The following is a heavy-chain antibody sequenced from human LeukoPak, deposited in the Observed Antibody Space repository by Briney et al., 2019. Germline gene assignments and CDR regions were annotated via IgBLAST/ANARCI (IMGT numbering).Heavy chain of an antibody. J-gene: IGHJ4*02. CDR1: GYTFTGYY. D-gene: IGHD5-24*01. Sequence: ASVKVSCKASGYTFTGYYMHWVRQAPGQRLEWMGWINAGNGNTKYSQKFQGRVTITRDTSASTAYMELSSLRSEDTAVYYCARDLIYADRDGYIPPGFDYWGQGTLVTVSS. CDR2: INAGNGNT. CDR3: ARDLIYADRDGYIPPGFDY. V-gene: IGHV1-3*01.